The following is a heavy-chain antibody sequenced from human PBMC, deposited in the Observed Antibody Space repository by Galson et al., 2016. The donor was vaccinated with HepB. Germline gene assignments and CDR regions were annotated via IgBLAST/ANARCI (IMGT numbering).Heavy chain of an antibody. D-gene: IGHD2-15*01. J-gene: IGHJ4*02. CDR1: GHTLSELS. Sequence: SVKVSSKVSGHTLSELSMHWVRQTPGKGLEWMGGFDPEDGEIIYAQKFQGRVTMTEDTSTDTAYMQLSSLRSEDTAIYYCATISLRYCLGVSCYLDYWGQGTLVTVSS. CDR2: FDPEDGEI. V-gene: IGHV1-24*01. CDR3: ATISLRYCLGVSCYLDY.